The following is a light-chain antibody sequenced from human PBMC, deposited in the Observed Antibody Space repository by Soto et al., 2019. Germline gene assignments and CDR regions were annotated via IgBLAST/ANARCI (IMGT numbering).Light chain of an antibody. CDR2: KAS. J-gene: IGKJ1*01. CDR3: QHYNSYSEA. Sequence: IKVTQSPAAVSGSVGDRVTITCRASQTISSWLAWYQQKPGKAPKLLIYKASTLKSGVPSRFSGSGSGTEFTLTISSLQPDDFATYYCQHYNSYSEAFGQRTNVDIK. V-gene: IGKV1-5*03. CDR1: QTISSW.